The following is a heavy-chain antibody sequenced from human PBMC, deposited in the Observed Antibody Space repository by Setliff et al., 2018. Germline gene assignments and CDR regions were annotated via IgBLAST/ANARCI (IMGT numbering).Heavy chain of an antibody. D-gene: IGHD2-15*01. J-gene: IGHJ4*02. CDR2: IWDDGGKK. CDR3: ARTCSGSGCYAGLES. Sequence: RGGSLRLSCSASGFTFSSYRMHWVRQAPGKGLEWVAVIWDDGGKKYHADSVKGRFTISRDNSKNTLYLEMYSLRAEDTAVYYCARTCSGSGCYAGLESWGQGTPVTVSS. V-gene: IGHV3-33*08. CDR1: GFTFSSYR.